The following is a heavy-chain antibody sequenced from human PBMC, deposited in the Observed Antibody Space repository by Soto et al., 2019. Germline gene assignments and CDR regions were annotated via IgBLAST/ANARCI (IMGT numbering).Heavy chain of an antibody. Sequence: SETLSLTCAAYGGSLSGYYWSWIRQPPGKGLDWIGEINQSGSTNYNPSLMSRVTISVDTSKNQFSLRLSSVTAADTAVYYCARSGRSGYYYMDVWGKGTTVTVSS. D-gene: IGHD3-22*01. V-gene: IGHV4-34*01. CDR2: INQSGST. J-gene: IGHJ6*03. CDR1: GGSLSGYY. CDR3: ARSGRSGYYYMDV.